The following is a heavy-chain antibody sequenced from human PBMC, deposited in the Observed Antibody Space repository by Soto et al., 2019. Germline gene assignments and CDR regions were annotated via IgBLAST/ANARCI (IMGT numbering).Heavy chain of an antibody. V-gene: IGHV1-69*04. D-gene: IGHD2-15*01. CDR2: IIPILGIA. CDR3: ARDPGSRAPYCSGGSCYSDY. CDR1: GGTFSSYA. Sequence: ASVKVSCKASGGTFSSYAISWVRQAPGQGLEWMGRIIPILGIANYAQKFQGRVTITADKSTSTAYMELSSLRSEDTAVYYCARDPGSRAPYCSGGSCYSDYWGQGTLGTVSS. J-gene: IGHJ4*02.